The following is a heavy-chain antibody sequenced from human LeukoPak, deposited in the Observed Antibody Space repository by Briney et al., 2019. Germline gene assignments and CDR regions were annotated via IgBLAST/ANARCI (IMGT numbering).Heavy chain of an antibody. D-gene: IGHD6-19*01. CDR2: IYYSGST. CDR1: GGSISSSSYY. Sequence: SETLSLTCTVSGGSISSSSYYWGWIRQPPGKGLEWIGSIYYSGSTYYNPSLKSRVTISVDTSKNQFSLKLSSVTAEDTAVYYCARASYSSGWYGWFDPWGQGTLVTVSS. CDR3: ARASYSSGWYGWFDP. V-gene: IGHV4-39*07. J-gene: IGHJ5*02.